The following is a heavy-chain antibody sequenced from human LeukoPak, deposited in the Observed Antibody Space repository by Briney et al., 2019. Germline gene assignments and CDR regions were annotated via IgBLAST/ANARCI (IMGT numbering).Heavy chain of an antibody. Sequence: GESLRISCKGSGYNFTSYWISWVRQMPGKGREWMGRIDPSDSYTNYSPSFQGHVTISADKSISTAYLQWSSLKASDTAMYYCARLLVVPAAMRQNYYYGMDVWGQGTTVTVSS. CDR1: GYNFTSYW. CDR2: IDPSDSYT. V-gene: IGHV5-10-1*01. D-gene: IGHD2-2*01. CDR3: ARLLVVPAAMRQNYYYGMDV. J-gene: IGHJ6*02.